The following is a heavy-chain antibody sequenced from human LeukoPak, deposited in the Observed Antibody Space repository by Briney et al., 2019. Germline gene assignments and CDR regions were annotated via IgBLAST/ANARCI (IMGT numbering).Heavy chain of an antibody. CDR2: IHPKSGRT. CDR3: ARGRSGLAAAGTYDS. J-gene: IGHJ4*02. D-gene: IGHD6-13*01. Sequence: GASVKVSCKASGYTFTSSDINWVRQATGQGLEWMGWIHPKSGRTGYAKKFQARVSMTMNTSITTAYMEVSSLRFEDTAVYYCARGRSGLAAAGTYDSWGQGTLITVSS. V-gene: IGHV1-8*01. CDR1: GYTFTSSD.